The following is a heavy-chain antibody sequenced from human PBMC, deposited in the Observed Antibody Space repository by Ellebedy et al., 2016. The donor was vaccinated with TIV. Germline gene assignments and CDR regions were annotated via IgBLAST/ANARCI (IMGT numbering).Heavy chain of an antibody. CDR2: SHRDGDT. D-gene: IGHD5/OR15-5a*01. CDR3: AKETFNDVDLKVWGVLDI. V-gene: IGHV3-66*01. CDR1: GFTVGSDY. J-gene: IGHJ3*02. Sequence: GESLKISCTASGFTVGSDYMSWVRQAPGKGLEWVSVSHRDGDTNYADSVKGRFIVSRDKSRNTLYLQMTGLSVEDTAVYYCAKETFNDVDLKVWGVLDIWGQGTMVTVSS.